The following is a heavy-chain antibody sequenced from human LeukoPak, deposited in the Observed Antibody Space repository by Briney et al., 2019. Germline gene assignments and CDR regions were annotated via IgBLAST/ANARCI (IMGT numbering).Heavy chain of an antibody. CDR3: ARGGSGQTFDY. CDR2: IYYSGSS. CDR1: GGSISSGGYY. D-gene: IGHD6-25*01. V-gene: IGHV4-31*03. Sequence: SETLSLTCTVSGGSISSGGYYWRWLRQHPGKGLEWIEYIYYSGSSYYNPSLKSRVTISVDTSKNQFSLKLSSVTAADTAVYYWARGGSGQTFDYWGQGTLVTVSS. J-gene: IGHJ4*02.